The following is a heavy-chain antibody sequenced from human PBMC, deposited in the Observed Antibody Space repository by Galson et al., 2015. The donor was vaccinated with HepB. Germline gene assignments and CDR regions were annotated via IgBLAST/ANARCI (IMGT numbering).Heavy chain of an antibody. CDR1: GFTFSSYS. CDR3: ASAPRYYYDSSGYYYY. V-gene: IGHV3-48*04. D-gene: IGHD3-22*01. Sequence: SLRLSCAASGFTFSSYSMNWVRQAPGKGLEWVSYISSSSSTIYYADSVKGRFTISRDNAKNSLYLQMNSLRAEDTAVYYCASAPRYYYDSSGYYYYWGQGTLVTVSS. CDR2: ISSSSSTI. J-gene: IGHJ4*02.